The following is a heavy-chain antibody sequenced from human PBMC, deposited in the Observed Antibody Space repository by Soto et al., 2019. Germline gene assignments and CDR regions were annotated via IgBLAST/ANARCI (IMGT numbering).Heavy chain of an antibody. CDR2: INPSGGST. D-gene: IGHD6-19*01. CDR3: ARDRGVAGDY. J-gene: IGHJ4*02. Sequence: SWVRQAPGQGLEWMGWINPSGGSTRYAQKLQGRVTMTTDTSTSTAYMELRSLRSDDTAVYYCARDRGVAGDYWGQGTLVTVSS. V-gene: IGHV1-18*01.